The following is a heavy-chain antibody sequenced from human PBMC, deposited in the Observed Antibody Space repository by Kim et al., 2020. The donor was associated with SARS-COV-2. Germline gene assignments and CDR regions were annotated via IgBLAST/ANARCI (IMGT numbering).Heavy chain of an antibody. J-gene: IGHJ6*02. CDR1: GYTFTSYD. V-gene: IGHV1-8*01. D-gene: IGHD3-9*01. Sequence: ASVKVSCKASGYTFTSYDINWVRQATGQGLEWMGWMNPNSGNTGYAQKFQGRVTMTRNTSISTAYMELSSLRSEDTAVYYCERGGGADILTGSYYGMDVWGQGTTVTVSS. CDR2: MNPNSGNT. CDR3: ERGGGADILTGSYYGMDV.